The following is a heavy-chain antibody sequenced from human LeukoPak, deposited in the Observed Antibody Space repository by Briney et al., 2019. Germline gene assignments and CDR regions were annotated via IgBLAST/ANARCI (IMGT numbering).Heavy chain of an antibody. Sequence: SETLSLTCTVSGGSISTSNYYWGWIRQPPGKGLEWIGNIFYSGSTNYNPSLKSRVTISVDTSKNQFSLKLSSVTAADTAVYYCARRRGEQQLVRGLAKREIRNWYFDLWGRGTLVTVSS. CDR2: IFYSGST. D-gene: IGHD6-13*01. V-gene: IGHV4-39*07. CDR3: ARRRGEQQLVRGLAKREIRNWYFDL. J-gene: IGHJ2*01. CDR1: GGSISTSNYY.